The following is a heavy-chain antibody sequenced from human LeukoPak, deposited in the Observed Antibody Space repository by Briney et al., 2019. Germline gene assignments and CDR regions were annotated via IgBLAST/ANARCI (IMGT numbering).Heavy chain of an antibody. J-gene: IGHJ3*02. V-gene: IGHV1-2*02. CDR3: AREPSGGAFDI. CDR1: GYTFNNHH. D-gene: IGHD3-10*01. CDR2: INPNSGGT. Sequence: GSSVKVSCKASGYTFNNHHMNWVRQAPGQGLEWMGWINPNSGGTNYAQKFQGRVTMTRDTSISTAYMELSRLRSDDTAVYYCAREPSGGAFDIWGQGTMVTVSS.